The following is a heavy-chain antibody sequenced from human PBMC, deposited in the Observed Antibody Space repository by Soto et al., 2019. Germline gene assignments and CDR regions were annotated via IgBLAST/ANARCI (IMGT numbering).Heavy chain of an antibody. D-gene: IGHD3-22*01. J-gene: IGHJ4*02. Sequence: ASVQVSCKASGYTFTSYYMHWVRQAPGQGLELMGIIIPSGGSTIYAQKFQGRVTMTRDTSTSTVYMELSSLRSEDTVVYYCARGGSITMIVVSGNDYWGQGTLVTVSS. V-gene: IGHV1-46*03. CDR2: IIPSGGST. CDR1: GYTFTSYY. CDR3: ARGGSITMIVVSGNDY.